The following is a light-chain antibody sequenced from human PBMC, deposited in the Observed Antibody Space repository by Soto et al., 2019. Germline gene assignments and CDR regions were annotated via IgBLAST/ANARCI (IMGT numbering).Light chain of an antibody. CDR1: QGISSY. V-gene: IGKV1-27*01. CDR3: QRTYNAPLT. CDR2: SVS. J-gene: IGKJ4*01. Sequence: DLPVTQSPSSLSASVGDRVTVTCRVSQGISSYLSWYRQKPGRVPSLLIYSVSNLRSGVPSRFSGSGSGTDFTLTVSSLQPEDVATYYDQRTYNAPLTFGGGTKVEI.